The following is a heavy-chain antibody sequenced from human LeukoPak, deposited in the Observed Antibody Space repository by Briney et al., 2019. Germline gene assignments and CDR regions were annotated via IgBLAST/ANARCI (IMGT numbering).Heavy chain of an antibody. Sequence: ASVKVSCKASGGTFSSYAISWVRQAPGQGLEWMGRIIPIFVTANYAQKVQGRFTITTAESTSTAYMELSSLRSEDTAVYYCARDPYGDYVHYFDYWGQGTLVTVSS. CDR1: GGTFSSYA. D-gene: IGHD4-17*01. CDR3: ARDPYGDYVHYFDY. J-gene: IGHJ4*02. V-gene: IGHV1-69*05. CDR2: IIPIFVTA.